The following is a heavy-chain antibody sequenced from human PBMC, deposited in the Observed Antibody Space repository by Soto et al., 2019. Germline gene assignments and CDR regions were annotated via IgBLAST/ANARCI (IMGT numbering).Heavy chain of an antibody. J-gene: IGHJ6*03. CDR3: ATAYYDISAGYRGYYYMDV. CDR2: FDPEDGET. V-gene: IGHV1-24*01. D-gene: IGHD3-9*01. CDR1: GYTLTELS. Sequence: ASVKVSCKVSGYTLTELSMHWVRQAPGKGLEWMGGFDPEDGETIYAQKFQGRVTMTEDTSTDTAYMELSSLRSEDTAVYYCATAYYDISAGYRGYYYMDVWGKGTTVTVSS.